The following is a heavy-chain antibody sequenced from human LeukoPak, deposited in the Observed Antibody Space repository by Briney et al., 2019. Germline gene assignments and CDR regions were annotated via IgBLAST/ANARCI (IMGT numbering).Heavy chain of an antibody. D-gene: IGHD2-2*01. V-gene: IGHV3-23*01. Sequence: PGGSLRLFCAASGFTFSSYGMSWVRQAPGKGLEWVSGISGSGGSTYYADSVKGRFTISRDNSKNTLYLQMNSLRTEDTAVYYCTKHSAPVVAAARFDYWGQGTLVTVSS. CDR1: GFTFSSYG. CDR3: TKHSAPVVAAARFDY. J-gene: IGHJ4*02. CDR2: ISGSGGST.